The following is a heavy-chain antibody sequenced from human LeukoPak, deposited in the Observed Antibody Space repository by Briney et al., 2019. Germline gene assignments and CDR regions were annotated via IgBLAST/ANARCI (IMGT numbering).Heavy chain of an antibody. V-gene: IGHV4-61*01. CDR2: IYCSGST. Sequence: SETLSLTCTVSGGSVSSGSYYWSWIRQPPGKGLEWIGYIYCSGSTNYNPSLKSRVTISVDTSKNQFSLKLSSVTAADTAVYYCARHSSSGWFPFDYWGQGTLVTVSS. CDR1: GGSVSSGSYY. CDR3: ARHSSSGWFPFDY. D-gene: IGHD6-19*01. J-gene: IGHJ4*02.